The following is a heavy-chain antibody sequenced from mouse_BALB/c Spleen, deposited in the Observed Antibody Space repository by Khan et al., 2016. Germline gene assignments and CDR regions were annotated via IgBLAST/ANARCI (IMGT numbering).Heavy chain of an antibody. J-gene: IGHJ4*01. CDR3: TKLDYYDAMDD. CDR1: GFTFSNYW. D-gene: IGHD2-13*01. V-gene: IGHV6-6*02. Sequence: EVQLQESGGGLVQPGGSMKLSCVASGFTFSNYWMNWVRQSPEKGLEWVAEIRLKSNNYATHYAESVKGRFTISRDDSKSSVYLQMNNLRAEDTGSYYCTKLDYYDAMDDWGQGTSVTVSS. CDR2: IRLKSNNYAT.